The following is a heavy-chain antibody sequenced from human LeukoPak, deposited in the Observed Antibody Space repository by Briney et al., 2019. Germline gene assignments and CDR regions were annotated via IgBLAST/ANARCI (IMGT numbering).Heavy chain of an antibody. CDR1: GFTFDDYA. CDR2: ISWNSGSI. Sequence: RSGGSLRLSCAASGFTFDDYAMHWVRQAPGKGQEWVSGISWNSGSIGYADSVKGRFTISRDNAKNSLYLQMNSLRAEDTALYYCAKAGGGSYYYDSSGYFYFDYWGQGTLVTVSP. CDR3: AKAGGGSYYYDSSGYFYFDY. J-gene: IGHJ4*02. D-gene: IGHD3-22*01. V-gene: IGHV3-9*01.